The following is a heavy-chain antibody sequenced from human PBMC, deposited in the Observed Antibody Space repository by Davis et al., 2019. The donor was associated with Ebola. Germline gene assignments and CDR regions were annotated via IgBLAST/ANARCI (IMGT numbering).Heavy chain of an antibody. CDR1: GGSISSSSYY. CDR3: ARGRVVVVAAKPYYYYGMDV. CDR2: INHSGST. D-gene: IGHD2-15*01. V-gene: IGHV4-39*07. Sequence: ESLKISCTVSGGSISSSSYYWGWIRQPPGKGLEWIGEINHSGSTNYNPSLKSRVTISVNTSKNQFSLKLSSVTAADTAVYYCARGRVVVVAAKPYYYYGMDVWGQGTTVTVSS. J-gene: IGHJ6*02.